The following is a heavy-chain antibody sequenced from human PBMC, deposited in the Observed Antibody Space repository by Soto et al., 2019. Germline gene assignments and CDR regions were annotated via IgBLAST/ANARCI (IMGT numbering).Heavy chain of an antibody. J-gene: IGHJ4*02. Sequence: LSLTCAVSGYSISSGYYWGWIRQPPGKGLEWIGSIYHSGSTYYNPSLKSRVTISVDTSKNQFSLKLSSVAAADTAVYYCAGLVATITHYWGQGTLVTVSS. CDR1: GYSISSGYY. CDR2: IYHSGST. D-gene: IGHD5-12*01. CDR3: AGLVATITHY. V-gene: IGHV4-38-2*01.